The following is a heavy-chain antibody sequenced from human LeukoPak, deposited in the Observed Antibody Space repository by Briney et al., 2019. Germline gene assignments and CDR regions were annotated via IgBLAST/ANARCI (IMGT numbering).Heavy chain of an antibody. J-gene: IGHJ4*02. Sequence: SVKVSCKASGGTFSSYAISWVRQAPGQGLEWMGRIIPILGIASYAQKFQGRVTITADKSTSTAYMELSSLRSEDTAVYYCARAEYYGSGSYYNDYWGQGTLVTVSS. V-gene: IGHV1-69*04. CDR1: GGTFSSYA. D-gene: IGHD3-10*01. CDR2: IIPILGIA. CDR3: ARAEYYGSGSYYNDY.